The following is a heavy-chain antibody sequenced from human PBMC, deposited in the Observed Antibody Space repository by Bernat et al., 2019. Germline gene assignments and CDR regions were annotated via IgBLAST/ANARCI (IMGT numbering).Heavy chain of an antibody. J-gene: IGHJ4*02. D-gene: IGHD2-21*02. Sequence: QVQLVESGGGVVQPGRSLRLSCAASGFTFSSYGMHWVRQAPGKGLEWVAVIWYDGSNKYYADSVKGRFTISRDNSKNTLYLQMNSLRAEDTAVYYCARDAYCGGDCYPSLNDSFDYWGQGTLVTVSS. CDR2: IWYDGSNK. CDR3: ARDAYCGGDCYPSLNDSFDY. V-gene: IGHV3-33*01. CDR1: GFTFSSYG.